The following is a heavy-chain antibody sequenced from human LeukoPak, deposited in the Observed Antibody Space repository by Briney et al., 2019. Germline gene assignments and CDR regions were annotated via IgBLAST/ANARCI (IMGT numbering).Heavy chain of an antibody. Sequence: SETLSLTCAVSGYSISSGYCWGWIRQPPGKGLEWIRSIYHSGSTYYNPSLKSRVTISVDTSKNQFSLKLSSVTAADTAVYYCARGDFWSGPDYWGQGTLVTVSS. J-gene: IGHJ4*02. CDR2: IYHSGST. D-gene: IGHD3-3*01. V-gene: IGHV4-38-2*01. CDR1: GYSISSGYC. CDR3: ARGDFWSGPDY.